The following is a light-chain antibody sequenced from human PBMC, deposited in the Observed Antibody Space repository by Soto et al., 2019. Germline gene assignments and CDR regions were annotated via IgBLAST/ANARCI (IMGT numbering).Light chain of an antibody. CDR2: AAS. V-gene: IGKV1-6*01. Sequence: QMTQSPSSLSASVGEKIIITCRASRDVGSDVSWYQQKPGQAPKLLIYAASNLYAGVPSRFSGSRSGTEFTLTISSLQPEDFASYYCLQDYGDSWTFGQGTKVDIK. J-gene: IGKJ1*01. CDR3: LQDYGDSWT. CDR1: RDVGSD.